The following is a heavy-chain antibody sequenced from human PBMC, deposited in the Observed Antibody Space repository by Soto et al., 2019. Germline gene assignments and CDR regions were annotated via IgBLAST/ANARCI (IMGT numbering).Heavy chain of an antibody. D-gene: IGHD3-22*01. CDR3: ARDLAPGYYDSSGYNDAFDI. Sequence: XKASGYTFTGYYMHWVRQAPGQGLEWMGWINPNSGGTNYAQKFQGWVTMTRDTSISTAYMELSRLRSDDTAVYYCARDLAPGYYDSSGYNDAFDIWGQGTMVTVSS. J-gene: IGHJ3*02. CDR1: GYTFTGYY. V-gene: IGHV1-2*04. CDR2: INPNSGGT.